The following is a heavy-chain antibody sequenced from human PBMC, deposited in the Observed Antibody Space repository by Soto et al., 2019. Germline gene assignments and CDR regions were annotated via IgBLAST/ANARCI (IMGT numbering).Heavy chain of an antibody. CDR2: TYYRSKWYN. CDR1: GDSVSTNSAT. Sequence: PSQTLSLTCAISGDSVSTNSATWDWIRQSPSRGLEWLGRTYYRSKWYNDYAVSVKGRITINPDTSNNQLSLQLNSVTPDDTAVYYCARESSGSYYNFADYWGQGTLVTVSS. V-gene: IGHV6-1*01. CDR3: ARESSGSYYNFADY. J-gene: IGHJ4*02. D-gene: IGHD3-10*01.